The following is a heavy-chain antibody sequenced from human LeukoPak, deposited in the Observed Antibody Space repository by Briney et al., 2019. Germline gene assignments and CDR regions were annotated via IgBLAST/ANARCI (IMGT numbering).Heavy chain of an antibody. CDR1: GFTFSSYA. CDR2: ISGSGGST. V-gene: IGHV3-23*01. CDR3: AKGLAASGAILDY. Sequence: GGSLRLSCAASGFTFSSYAMSWVRQAPGNGLEWVSAISGSGGSTYYADSVKGRFTISRDNSKNTLYLQMNSLRAEDTAVYYCAKGLAASGAILDYWGQGTLVTVSS. D-gene: IGHD6-25*01. J-gene: IGHJ4*02.